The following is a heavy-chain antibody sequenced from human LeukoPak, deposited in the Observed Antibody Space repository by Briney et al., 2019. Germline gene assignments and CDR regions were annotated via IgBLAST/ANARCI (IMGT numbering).Heavy chain of an antibody. V-gene: IGHV4-34*01. CDR1: GGSFSGYY. Sequence: SETLSLTCAVYGGSFSGYYWSWIRQPPGKGLEWIGEINHSGSTNYNPSLKSRVTISVDTSKNQFSLKLSSVTAADTAVYYCATRPPKLLWFGGVNLDIYFDYWGQGTLVTVSS. J-gene: IGHJ4*02. CDR3: ATRPPKLLWFGGVNLDIYFDY. D-gene: IGHD3-10*01. CDR2: INHSGST.